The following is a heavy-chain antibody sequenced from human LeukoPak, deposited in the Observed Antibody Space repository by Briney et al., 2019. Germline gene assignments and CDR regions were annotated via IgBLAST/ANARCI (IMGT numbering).Heavy chain of an antibody. Sequence: ASVKVSCKASGGTFSSYAISWVRQAPGQGREWMGRIIPIVNIANYAQKFQGRVTITADKSTSTAYMELSSLRSEDTAVYYCTRGEIVVTEGSFDYWGQGTLVTVSS. J-gene: IGHJ4*02. CDR1: GGTFSSYA. CDR3: TRGEIVVTEGSFDY. V-gene: IGHV1-69*04. CDR2: IIPIVNIA. D-gene: IGHD5-12*01.